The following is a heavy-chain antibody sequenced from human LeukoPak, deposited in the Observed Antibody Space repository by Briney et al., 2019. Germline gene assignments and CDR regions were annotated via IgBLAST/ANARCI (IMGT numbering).Heavy chain of an antibody. Sequence: PGGSLRLSCAASGFTFSSYSMNWIRQAPGKGLEWVSSISSDSSYIYYADSLKGRFTISRDNAKNSLYLQMNSLSTEYTAVYYCARDFRRISEYWGQGTLVTVSS. CDR2: ISSDSSYI. D-gene: IGHD3-16*02. CDR3: ARDFRRISEY. CDR1: GFTFSSYS. V-gene: IGHV3-21*01. J-gene: IGHJ4*02.